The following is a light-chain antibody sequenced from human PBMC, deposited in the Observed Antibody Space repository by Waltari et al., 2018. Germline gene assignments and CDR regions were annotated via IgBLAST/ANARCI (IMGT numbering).Light chain of an antibody. J-gene: IGLJ3*02. CDR1: SGHSSYA. Sequence: QLVLTQSPSASASLGASVKVTCTLSSGHSSYAIAWHQQQPGKGPRYLMKLHSDGSYIKGDGFPDRVSGSSSGAERYLTISSLQSEDEADYYCRTWGTSFWVFGGGTKLTVL. CDR2: LHSDGSY. V-gene: IGLV4-69*01. CDR3: RTWGTSFWV.